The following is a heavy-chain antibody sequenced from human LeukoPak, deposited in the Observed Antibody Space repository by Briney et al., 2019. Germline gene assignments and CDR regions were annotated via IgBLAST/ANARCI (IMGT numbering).Heavy chain of an antibody. CDR3: ARVLRFSENGFDY. V-gene: IGHV4-59*01. CDR1: GGSISSYY. J-gene: IGHJ4*02. Sequence: PSETLSLTCTVSGGSISSYYWSWIRQPPGKGLEWIGYIYYSGSTNYNPSLKSRVTISVDTSKNQFSLKLSSVTAADTAVYYCARVLRFSENGFDYWGQGTLVTVSS. CDR2: IYYSGST. D-gene: IGHD3-3*01.